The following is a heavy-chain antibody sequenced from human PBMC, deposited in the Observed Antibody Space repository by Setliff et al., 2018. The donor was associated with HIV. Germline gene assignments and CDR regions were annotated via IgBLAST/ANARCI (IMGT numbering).Heavy chain of an antibody. CDR1: GFSISSRYY. J-gene: IGHJ4*02. V-gene: IGHV4-38-2*01. CDR2: IYHTGSS. D-gene: IGHD6-19*01. CDR3: ARIREYSRGWFIEY. Sequence: SETLSLTCDVSGFSISSRYYWGWIRQSPGKGLEWIGNIYHTGSSYYNPSLKSRVTISVDTSKKQFSLKLRSVTAADTAVYYCARIREYSRGWFIEYWGQGTLVTVSS.